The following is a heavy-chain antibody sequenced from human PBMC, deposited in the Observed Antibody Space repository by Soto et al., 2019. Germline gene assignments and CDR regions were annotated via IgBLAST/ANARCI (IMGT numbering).Heavy chain of an antibody. J-gene: IGHJ4*02. V-gene: IGHV3-23*01. Sequence: GGSLRLSCAASGFTFSSYAMSWVRQAPGKGLEWVSAISGSGGSTYYADSVKGRFTISRDNSKNTLYLQMNSLRAEDTAVYYCAKDGPPFIVVVVAATSFDYWGQGTLVTVSS. CDR1: GFTFSSYA. CDR2: ISGSGGST. CDR3: AKDGPPFIVVVVAATSFDY. D-gene: IGHD2-15*01.